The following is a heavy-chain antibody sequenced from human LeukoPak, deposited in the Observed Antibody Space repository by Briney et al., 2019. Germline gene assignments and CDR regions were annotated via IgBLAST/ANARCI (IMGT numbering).Heavy chain of an antibody. J-gene: IGHJ6*03. Sequence: SETLSLTCTVSGGSISSYYWSWIRQPPGKGLEWIGYIYYSVSTNYNPSLKSRVTISVDPSKNQFSLKLTSVTAADTAVYYCARERAYYGDYDYYYYYYMDVWGKGTTVTISS. CDR2: IYYSVST. CDR3: ARERAYYGDYDYYYYYYMDV. CDR1: GGSISSYY. D-gene: IGHD4-17*01. V-gene: IGHV4-59*12.